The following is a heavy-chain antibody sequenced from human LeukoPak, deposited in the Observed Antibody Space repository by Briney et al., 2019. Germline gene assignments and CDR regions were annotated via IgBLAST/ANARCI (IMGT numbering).Heavy chain of an antibody. J-gene: IGHJ5*02. D-gene: IGHD3-16*01. Sequence: ASVKVSCKASGYTFTGYYMHWVRQAPGQGLEWMGWINPNSGGTNYAQKFQGRVTMTRDTSISTAYMELSRLRSDDTAVYYCARGNGGGTNWFDPWGQGTLVTVSS. CDR1: GYTFTGYY. CDR2: INPNSGGT. V-gene: IGHV1-2*02. CDR3: ARGNGGGTNWFDP.